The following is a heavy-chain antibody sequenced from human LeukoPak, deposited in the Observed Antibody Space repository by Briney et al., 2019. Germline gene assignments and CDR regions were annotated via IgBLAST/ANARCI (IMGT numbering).Heavy chain of an antibody. J-gene: IGHJ4*02. Sequence: ASVKVSCKASGYTFTSYGISWVRQAPGQGLEWMGWISAYNGNTNYAQKFQGRVTMTRDTSISTAYMELSRLRSDDTAVYYCARYYYGSGTDPGVDYWGQGTLVTVSS. CDR1: GYTFTSYG. D-gene: IGHD3-10*01. CDR3: ARYYYGSGTDPGVDY. V-gene: IGHV1-18*01. CDR2: ISAYNGNT.